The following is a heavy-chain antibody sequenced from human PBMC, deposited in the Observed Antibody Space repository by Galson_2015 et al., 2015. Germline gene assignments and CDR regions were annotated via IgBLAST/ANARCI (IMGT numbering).Heavy chain of an antibody. V-gene: IGHV1-46*01. J-gene: IGHJ3*02. CDR2: INPSGGST. CDR1: GYTFTSYY. CDR3: ARAYYDSSGYYFRDAFDI. D-gene: IGHD3-22*01. Sequence: SVKVSCKASGYTFTSYYMRWVRQAPGQGLEWMGIINPSGGSTSYAQKFQGRVTMTRDTSTSTVYMELSSLRSEDTAVYYCARAYYDSSGYYFRDAFDIWGQGTMATVSS.